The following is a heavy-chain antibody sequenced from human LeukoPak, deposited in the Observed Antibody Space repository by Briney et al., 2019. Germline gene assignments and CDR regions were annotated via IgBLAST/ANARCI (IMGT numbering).Heavy chain of an antibody. D-gene: IGHD5-18*01. V-gene: IGHV3-23*01. Sequence: GGSLRLSCAASGFILSGNAVSWVRQAPGKRPEWVAGIGPDDATFYPASVRGRFTISRDTSQNTMYLQMNSLRAEDTALYYCAKGNLQLGQDACDIWGQGAMVTVSS. CDR3: AKGNLQLGQDACDI. J-gene: IGHJ3*02. CDR2: IGPDDAT. CDR1: GFILSGNA.